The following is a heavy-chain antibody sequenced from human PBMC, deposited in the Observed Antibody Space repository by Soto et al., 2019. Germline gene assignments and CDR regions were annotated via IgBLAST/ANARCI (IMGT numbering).Heavy chain of an antibody. D-gene: IGHD4-17*01. V-gene: IGHV1-3*01. CDR3: ARIISWAIGSDYGDYVY. CDR1: GYTFTAYA. CDR2: INAGNGEA. J-gene: IGHJ4*02. Sequence: ASVKVSCKASGYTFTAYAIHWVRQAPGHRLEWLGWINAGNGEARYPQEFQDRVTITRDTSASTTYMELSSLRSEDSSVYYCARIISWAIGSDYGDYVYWGQGTLVTVSS.